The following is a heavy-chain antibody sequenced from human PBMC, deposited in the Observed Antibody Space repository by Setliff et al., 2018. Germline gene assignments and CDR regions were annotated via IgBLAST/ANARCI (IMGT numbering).Heavy chain of an antibody. CDR2: TNHRGTT. V-gene: IGHV4-34*01. CDR1: GVSFSGYY. J-gene: IGHJ4*02. CDR3: RFWSGYYNNDY. Sequence: KPSETLSLTCTVYGVSFSGYYWGWARQSQGKGLDWIGETNHRGTTNYDPSLEGRIPIPVDTSKRQFSLKLSFVSAADMAVYYCRFWSGYYNNDYWAQGTLVTVSS. D-gene: IGHD3-3*01.